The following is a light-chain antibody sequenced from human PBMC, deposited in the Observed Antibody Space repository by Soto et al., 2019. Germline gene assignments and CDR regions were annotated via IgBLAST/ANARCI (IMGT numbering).Light chain of an antibody. CDR1: SSDIGGYNY. CDR2: DVS. Sequence: QSALTQPRSVSGPPGQSVTISCTGTSSDIGGYNYVSWYQQHPGKAPKLMIYDVSKRPSGVPDRFSGSKSGNTASLTISGLQAEDEADYYCCSYAGSYTEVFGGGTKLTVL. J-gene: IGLJ2*01. V-gene: IGLV2-11*01. CDR3: CSYAGSYTEV.